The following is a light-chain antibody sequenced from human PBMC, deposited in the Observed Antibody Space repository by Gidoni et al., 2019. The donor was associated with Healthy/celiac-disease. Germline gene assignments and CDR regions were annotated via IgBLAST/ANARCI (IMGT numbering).Light chain of an antibody. CDR2: GAS. CDR3: QQYGSSPLT. J-gene: IGKJ4*01. CDR1: QSVSSSY. Sequence: EIVFTQSPGTLSLSPGERATLSCRASQSVSSSYLAWYQQKPGQAPRLLIYGASSRATGIPDRFSGSGSGTDFTLTISRLDPEDFAVYYCQQYGSSPLTFGGXTKVEIK. V-gene: IGKV3-20*01.